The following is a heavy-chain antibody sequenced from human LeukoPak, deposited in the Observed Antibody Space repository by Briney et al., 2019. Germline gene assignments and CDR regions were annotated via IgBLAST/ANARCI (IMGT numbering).Heavy chain of an antibody. D-gene: IGHD2-2*01. V-gene: IGHV4-4*07. CDR2: IYTSGST. CDR3: ARDLRYCSSTSCPD. CDR1: GGSISSYH. Sequence: SETLSLTCTVSGGSISSYHWSWIRQPAGKGLEWIGRIYTSGSTNYNPSLKSRVTMSVDTSKNQFSLKLSSVTAADTAVYYCARDLRYCSSTSCPDWGQGTLVTVSS. J-gene: IGHJ4*02.